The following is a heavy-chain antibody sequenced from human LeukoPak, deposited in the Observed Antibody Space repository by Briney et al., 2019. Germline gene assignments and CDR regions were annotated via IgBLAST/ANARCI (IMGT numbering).Heavy chain of an antibody. D-gene: IGHD1-26*01. CDR3: AKGTVGAYEIDY. CDR2: IRYDGNNR. J-gene: IGHJ4*02. V-gene: IGHV3-30*02. CDR1: GFTFSSYG. Sequence: GGSLRLSCAASGFTFSSYGLHWVRQAPGRGLEWVAFIRYDGNNRYYADSVKGRFTISRDNSKNTLYLQMNSLRTEDTAVYYCAKGTVGAYEIDYWGQGTLVTVSS.